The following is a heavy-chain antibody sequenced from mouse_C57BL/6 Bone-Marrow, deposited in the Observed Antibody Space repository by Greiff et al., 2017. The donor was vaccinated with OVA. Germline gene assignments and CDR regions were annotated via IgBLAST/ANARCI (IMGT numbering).Heavy chain of an antibody. Sequence: QVQLQQPGAELVKPGASVKLSCKASGYTFTSYWMQWVKQRPGQGLEWIGEIDPSASYTNYNQKFKGKATLTVDTSSSTDYMQLSSLTSEDSAVYYCARDYFDYWGQGTTLTGSS. CDR1: GYTFTSYW. V-gene: IGHV1-50*01. J-gene: IGHJ2*01. CDR2: IDPSASYT. CDR3: ARDYFDY.